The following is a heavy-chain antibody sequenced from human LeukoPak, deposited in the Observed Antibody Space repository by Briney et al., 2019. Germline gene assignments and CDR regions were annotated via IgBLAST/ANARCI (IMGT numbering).Heavy chain of an antibody. Sequence: GGSLRLSCAASGFTFSSYAMSWVRQAPGKGLEWVSAISGSGGSTYYADSVKGRFTISRDNSKNTLYLQMNSLRAEDTAVYYCAFASSSHRIWFGELFLDYWGQGTLVTVSS. CDR2: ISGSGGST. V-gene: IGHV3-23*01. D-gene: IGHD3-10*01. CDR3: AFASSSHRIWFGELFLDY. J-gene: IGHJ4*02. CDR1: GFTFSSYA.